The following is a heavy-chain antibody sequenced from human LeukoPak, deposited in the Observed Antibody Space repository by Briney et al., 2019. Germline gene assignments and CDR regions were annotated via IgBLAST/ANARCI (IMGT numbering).Heavy chain of an antibody. CDR1: GFTFSNFA. D-gene: IGHD6-13*01. V-gene: IGHV3-23*01. CDR3: ATASPVSAYSSSPFDC. J-gene: IGHJ4*02. CDR2: IDGSGDKT. Sequence: GGSLKLSCAASGFTFSNFAIRWVRQVPGKGLEWVSSIDGSGDKTHYPDSVRGRFTVSRDNSKNSLYLQMNSLRADDTAVYYCATASPVSAYSSSPFDCWGQGTLVTVSS.